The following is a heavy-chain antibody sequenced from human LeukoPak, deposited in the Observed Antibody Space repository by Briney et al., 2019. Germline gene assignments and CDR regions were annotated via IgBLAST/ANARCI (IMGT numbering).Heavy chain of an antibody. CDR2: IYYAGRT. V-gene: IGHV4-39*06. D-gene: IGHD3-16*01. J-gene: IGHJ2*01. CDR1: GDSITSNSYH. CDR3: AREWNYVPFGNWYFDL. Sequence: SETLSLTCNVSGDSITSNSYHWGWIRQPPGKGLEWLGSIYYAGRTYYNPSLKSRVTISIDTSNNQSTLKVTPPTAADAAVYYCAREWNYVPFGNWYFDLWGRGTLVTISS.